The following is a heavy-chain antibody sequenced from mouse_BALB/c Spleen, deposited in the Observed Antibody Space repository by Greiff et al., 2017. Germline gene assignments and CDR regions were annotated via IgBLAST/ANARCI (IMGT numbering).Heavy chain of an antibody. Sequence: EVQLVESGGDLVKPGGSLKLSCAASGFTFSSYGMSWVRQTPDKRLEWVATISSGGSYTYYPDSVKGRFTISRDNAKNTLYLQMSSLKSEDTAMYYCARLYYGSSRYAMDYWGQGTSVTVSS. D-gene: IGHD1-1*01. CDR1: GFTFSSYG. CDR3: ARLYYGSSRYAMDY. CDR2: ISSGGSYT. J-gene: IGHJ4*01. V-gene: IGHV5-6*01.